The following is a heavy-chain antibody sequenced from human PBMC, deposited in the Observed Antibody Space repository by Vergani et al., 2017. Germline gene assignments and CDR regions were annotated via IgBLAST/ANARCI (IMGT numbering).Heavy chain of an antibody. D-gene: IGHD3-10*01. CDR2: IKHSGRS. CDR1: GGSFSGYY. J-gene: IGHJ4*02. CDR3: ASYGSGSYLSYFDY. Sequence: QVQLQQWGAGLLKPSETLSLTCAVYGGSFSGYYWSWIRQPPGKGLEWIGEIKHSGRSTYNPSLKSRVPISVNTSKNLFSLKLSSVTAADTAVYYGASYGSGSYLSYFDYWGQGTLVTVSS. V-gene: IGHV4-34*01.